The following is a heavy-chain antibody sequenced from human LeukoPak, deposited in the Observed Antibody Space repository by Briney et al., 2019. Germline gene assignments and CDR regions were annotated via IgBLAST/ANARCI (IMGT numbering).Heavy chain of an antibody. V-gene: IGHV1-8*01. CDR2: MNPNSGNT. Sequence: ASVKVSCKASGYTFTSYDINWVRQATGQGLEWMGWMNPNSGNTGYAQKFQGRVTMTRNTSISTAYMELSSLRSDDTAVYYCARAMGRTGTTFWFDPWGQGTLVTVSS. D-gene: IGHD1-1*01. CDR3: ARAMGRTGTTFWFDP. CDR1: GYTFTSYD. J-gene: IGHJ5*02.